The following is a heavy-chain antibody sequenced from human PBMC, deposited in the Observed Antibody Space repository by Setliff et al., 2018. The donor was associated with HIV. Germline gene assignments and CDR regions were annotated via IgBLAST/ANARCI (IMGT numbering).Heavy chain of an antibody. V-gene: IGHV1-2*02. CDR3: ARAPTLFGVEYYYYFGMDV. CDR1: GYTFTGYY. CDR2: INPHSGDT. Sequence: ASVMVSCKASGYTFTGYYMHWVRQAPGQGREWMGWINPHSGDTNYAQKFQDRVTMTRDTSVNIAYMQLSRLSSDDTAVYYCARAPTLFGVEYYYYFGMDVWGQGTTVTVSS. D-gene: IGHD3-3*01. J-gene: IGHJ6*02.